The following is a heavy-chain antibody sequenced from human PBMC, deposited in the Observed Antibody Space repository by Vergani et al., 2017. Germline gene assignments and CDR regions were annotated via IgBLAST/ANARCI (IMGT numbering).Heavy chain of an antibody. V-gene: IGHV3-23*04. CDR2: ISGSGGST. CDR1: GFTFSSYA. Sequence: EVQLVESGGGLVKPGGSLRLSCAASGFTFSSYAMSWVRQAPGKGLEWVSAISGSGGSTYSADSGKGRFTISRDNSKNTLYLQMNRLRAYDTAVYYCAKAPQLTTFDPWGQGTLVTVSS. CDR3: AKAPQLTTFDP. D-gene: IGHD2-2*01. J-gene: IGHJ5*02.